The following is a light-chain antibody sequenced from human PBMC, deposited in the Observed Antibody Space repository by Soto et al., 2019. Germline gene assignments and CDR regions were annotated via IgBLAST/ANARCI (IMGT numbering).Light chain of an antibody. CDR3: QTWGTGIQV. CDR1: SGHNSYA. CDR2: LNSDGSH. Sequence: QAVLTQSPSASASLGASVKLTCTLSSGHNSYAIAWHQQQPEKGPRYLMKLNSDGSHSKGDGIPDRFSGSSSGAERYLTIASLQSEDEADYCCQTWGTGIQVFGGGTKLTVL. J-gene: IGLJ2*01. V-gene: IGLV4-69*01.